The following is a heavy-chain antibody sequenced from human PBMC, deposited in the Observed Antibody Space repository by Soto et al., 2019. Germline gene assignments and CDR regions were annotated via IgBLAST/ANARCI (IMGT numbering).Heavy chain of an antibody. D-gene: IGHD6-13*01. V-gene: IGHV5-51*01. CDR1: GYSFTSYW. CDR3: ARDHSSRLISFDY. Sequence: GESLKISCKGSGYSFTSYWIGWVRQMPGKGLVWMGIIYPGDSDTRYSPSFQGQVTISADKSISTAYLQWSSLKASDTAMYYCARDHSSRLISFDYWGQGTLVTVSA. J-gene: IGHJ4*02. CDR2: IYPGDSDT.